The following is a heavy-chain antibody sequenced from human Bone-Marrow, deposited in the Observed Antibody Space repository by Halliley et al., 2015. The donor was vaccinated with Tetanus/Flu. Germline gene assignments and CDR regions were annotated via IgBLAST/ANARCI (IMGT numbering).Heavy chain of an antibody. D-gene: IGHD2-15*01. Sequence: WIGYIYYSGHTNYNPSLKTRVNISVDTSKNQFSLRLSSVTAADTAVYYCARGEGGGGYSDSWGQGTLVTVSS. J-gene: IGHJ4*02. V-gene: IGHV4-59*09. CDR2: IYYSGHT. CDR3: ARGEGGGGYSDS.